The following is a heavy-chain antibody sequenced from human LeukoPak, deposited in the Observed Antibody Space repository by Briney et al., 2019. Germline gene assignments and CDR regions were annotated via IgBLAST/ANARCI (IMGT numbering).Heavy chain of an antibody. J-gene: IGHJ4*02. V-gene: IGHV3-23*01. CDR3: ARDGITMRILEY. CDR1: AFTVSNYA. CDR2: ISGSGGST. Sequence: GRSLRLSCAASAFTVSNYAMTWVRQAPGKGLEWVSAISGSGGSTYYADSVKGRFTVSRDNAKNSLYLQMDSLRAEDTAVYYCARDGITMRILEYWGQGTLVTVSS. D-gene: IGHD3-10*01.